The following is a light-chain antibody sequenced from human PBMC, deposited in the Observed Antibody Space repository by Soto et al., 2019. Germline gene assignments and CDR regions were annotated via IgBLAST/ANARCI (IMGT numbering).Light chain of an antibody. Sequence: EIVLTQSPGTLSLSPGERATLSCRASQSVSSSYLAWYQQKPGQAPRLLIYGASSRATGSPERFSGSGSGTAVSLIISSLEAEDVAGYYCQQYGSSPTWTFGQGTKVEIK. CDR2: GAS. J-gene: IGKJ1*01. CDR3: QQYGSSPTWT. CDR1: QSVSSSY. V-gene: IGKV3-20*01.